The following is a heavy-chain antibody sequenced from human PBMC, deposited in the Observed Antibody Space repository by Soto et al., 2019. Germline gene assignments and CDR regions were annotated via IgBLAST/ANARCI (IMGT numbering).Heavy chain of an antibody. J-gene: IGHJ6*02. CDR1: GYSFTSYW. V-gene: IGHV5-51*01. CDR3: ARRRKFTIFGVVKNYYYYGMDV. CDR2: IYPGDSDT. D-gene: IGHD3-3*01. Sequence: PGESLKISCKGSGYSFTSYWIGWVRQMPGKGLEWMGIIYPGDSDTRYSPSFQGQVTISADKSISTAYLQWSSLKASDTAMYYCARRRKFTIFGVVKNYYYYGMDVWGQGTTVTVSS.